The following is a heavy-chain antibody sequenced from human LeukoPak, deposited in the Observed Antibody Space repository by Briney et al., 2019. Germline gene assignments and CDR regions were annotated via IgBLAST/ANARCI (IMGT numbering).Heavy chain of an antibody. CDR2: ISYDGSNK. V-gene: IGHV3-30*18. Sequence: GGSLRLSCAASGFTFSSYGMHWVRQAPGKGLEWVAVISYDGSNKYYADSVKGRFTISRDNSKNTLYLQMSSLRAEDTAVYYCAKFKGHYYYDSSGYCDNWGQGTLVTVSS. CDR3: AKFKGHYYYDSSGYCDN. D-gene: IGHD3-22*01. J-gene: IGHJ4*02. CDR1: GFTFSSYG.